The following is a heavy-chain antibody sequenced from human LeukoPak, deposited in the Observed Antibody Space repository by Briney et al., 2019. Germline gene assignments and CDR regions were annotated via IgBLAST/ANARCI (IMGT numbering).Heavy chain of an antibody. CDR3: AKDTASFDW. CDR2: ISGTGGST. J-gene: IGHJ4*02. Sequence: GGSLRLSCAASGFTFSTSDMSWVRQAPGKGLEWVSVISGTGGSTYYADSVKGRFTISRDYSKNTLYLQMNSLRAEDTAVYYCAKDTASFDWWGQGALVTVSS. D-gene: IGHD4-17*01. CDR1: GFTFSTSD. V-gene: IGHV3-23*01.